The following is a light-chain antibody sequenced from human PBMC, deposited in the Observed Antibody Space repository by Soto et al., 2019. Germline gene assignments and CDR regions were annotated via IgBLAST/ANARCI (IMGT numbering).Light chain of an antibody. CDR2: EVS. J-gene: IGLJ2*01. Sequence: QSALTQPASVSGSPGQSITISCTGTSSDVGAYNYVSWFQQHPGKAPKLMIYEVSNRPSGISSRFSGSKSGNTASLTISVLQAEDDADYYCSSYTITSTLVFGGGTKLTVL. CDR1: SSDVGAYNY. CDR3: SSYTITSTLV. V-gene: IGLV2-14*01.